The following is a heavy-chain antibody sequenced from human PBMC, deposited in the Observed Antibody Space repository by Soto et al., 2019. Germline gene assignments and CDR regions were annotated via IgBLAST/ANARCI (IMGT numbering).Heavy chain of an antibody. Sequence: PGGSMGLPCAASGLTFSSHDMHWVRKDTGKGLEWVSAIGSDGGTYYLGSVRGRFTISRENAQSSVYLQMNNLGVGDTALYYCARRFCSTGSCRGIGFDYWGQGILVTVAS. D-gene: IGHD2-15*01. V-gene: IGHV3-13*01. CDR1: GLTFSSHD. CDR3: ARRFCSTGSCRGIGFDY. CDR2: IGSDGGT. J-gene: IGHJ4*02.